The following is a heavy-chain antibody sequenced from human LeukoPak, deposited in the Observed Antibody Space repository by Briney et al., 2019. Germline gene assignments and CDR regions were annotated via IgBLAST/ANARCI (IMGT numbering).Heavy chain of an antibody. CDR1: GYTFTSYA. CDR3: ARTNSSGWSFDY. Sequence: ASVKVSCKASGYTFTSYAMHWVRQAPGRRLEWMGWINAGNGNTKYSQKFQGRVAITRDTSASTAYMELSSLRSEDTAVYYCARTNSSGWSFDYWGQGTLVTVSS. J-gene: IGHJ4*02. V-gene: IGHV1-3*01. D-gene: IGHD6-19*01. CDR2: INAGNGNT.